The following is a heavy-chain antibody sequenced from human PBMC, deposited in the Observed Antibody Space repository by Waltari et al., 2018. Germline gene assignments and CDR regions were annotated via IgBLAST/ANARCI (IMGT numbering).Heavy chain of an antibody. CDR3: ARVLASGSSSSYYVDY. J-gene: IGHJ4*02. CDR1: GGSISSGGYY. Sequence: QVQLQESGPGLVKPSQTLSLTCTVSGGSISSGGYYWSWIRQHPGKGLEWLGYIYYSGSTHYNPSLKSLVTISVDTSKNQFSLKLSSVTAADTAVYYCARVLASGSSSSYYVDYWGQGTLVTVSS. CDR2: IYYSGST. V-gene: IGHV4-31*01. D-gene: IGHD6-6*01.